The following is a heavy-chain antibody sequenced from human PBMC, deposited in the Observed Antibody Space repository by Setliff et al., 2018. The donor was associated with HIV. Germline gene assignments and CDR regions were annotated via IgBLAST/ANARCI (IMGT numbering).Heavy chain of an antibody. D-gene: IGHD3-3*01. CDR1: ADTFTNCL. CDR3: AGGDYDVWGGYSNFFDS. V-gene: IGHV7-4-1*02. Sequence: GASVKVSCKASADTFTNCLINWVRQAPGQGLEWMGWINAVSGTPTYAQAFTGRFVFSLDTSVSTAFLQITSLKAEDTAVYYCAGGDYDVWGGYSNFFDSLGQGTLVTVSS. J-gene: IGHJ5*01. CDR2: INAVSGTP.